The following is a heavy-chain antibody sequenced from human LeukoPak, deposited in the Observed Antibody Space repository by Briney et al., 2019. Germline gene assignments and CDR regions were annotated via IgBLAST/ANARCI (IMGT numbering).Heavy chain of an antibody. CDR3: ARGYYASGFNP. Sequence: SQTLSLTCAISGDSVSSNSAIWNWIRQSPSRGLEWLGRTYYRSKWYIDYGASVKSQITINADTSKNQFSLQLNSVPPEDTAVYYCARGYYASGFNPWGQGTLVTVSS. D-gene: IGHD3-10*01. CDR1: GDSVSSNSAI. CDR2: TYYRSKWYI. J-gene: IGHJ5*02. V-gene: IGHV6-1*01.